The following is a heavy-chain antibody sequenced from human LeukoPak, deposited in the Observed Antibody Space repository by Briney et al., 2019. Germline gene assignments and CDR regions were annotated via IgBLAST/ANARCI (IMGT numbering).Heavy chain of an antibody. J-gene: IGHJ6*02. Sequence: SESLSLTCTVSGDPISGYYWSWIPQPPGKGLEWIGYISYSGRTVYNPSLKSRVTISEDMSKNQFSLKVNSVTAVDTAMYYCARSRQEYYYGMDVWGQGTTVTVSS. V-gene: IGHV4-59*01. CDR3: ARSRQEYYYGMDV. CDR2: ISYSGRT. CDR1: GDPISGYY.